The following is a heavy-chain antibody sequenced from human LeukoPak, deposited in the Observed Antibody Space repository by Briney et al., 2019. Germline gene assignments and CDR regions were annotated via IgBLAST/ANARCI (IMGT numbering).Heavy chain of an antibody. CDR3: ARGGIYSSSWYGFSDAFDI. J-gene: IGHJ3*02. CDR1: GYTFTGYY. D-gene: IGHD6-13*01. Sequence: ASVKVSCKASGYTFTGYYIHWVRQAPGQGLEWMGWINPNSGVTNYAQKFQGWVTMTRDTSISTAYMELSRLSSDDTAVYYCARGGIYSSSWYGFSDAFDIWGQGTMVTVSS. CDR2: INPNSGVT. V-gene: IGHV1-2*04.